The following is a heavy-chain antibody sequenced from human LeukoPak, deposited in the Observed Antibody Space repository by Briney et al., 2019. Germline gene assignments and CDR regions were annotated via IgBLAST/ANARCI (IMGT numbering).Heavy chain of an antibody. J-gene: IGHJ5*02. CDR3: ARDRARHSSGWYRP. CDR2: INPNSGGT. Sequence: ASVKVSCKASGYTFTGYYMHWVRQAPGQGLEWMGWINPNSGGTNYAQKFQGRVTMTRDTSISTAYMELSRLRSDDTAVYYCARDRARHSSGWYRPWGQGTLVTVSS. CDR1: GYTFTGYY. D-gene: IGHD6-19*01. V-gene: IGHV1-2*02.